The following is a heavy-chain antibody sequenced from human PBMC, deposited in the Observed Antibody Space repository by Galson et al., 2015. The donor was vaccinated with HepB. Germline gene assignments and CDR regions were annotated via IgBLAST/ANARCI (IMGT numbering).Heavy chain of an antibody. CDR3: ARAHYYDSRGYYY. J-gene: IGHJ4*02. CDR1: GGSIGSSSYY. D-gene: IGHD3-22*01. Sequence: TLSLTCTVSGGSIGSSSYYWGWIRQPPGKGLEWIGSIYYSGSTYYNPSLKSRVTISVDTSKNQFSLKLSSVTAADTAVYYCARAHYYDSRGYYYWGQGTLVTVSS. V-gene: IGHV4-39*01. CDR2: IYYSGST.